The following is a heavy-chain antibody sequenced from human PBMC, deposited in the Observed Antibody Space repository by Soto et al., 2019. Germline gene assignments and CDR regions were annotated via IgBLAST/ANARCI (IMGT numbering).Heavy chain of an antibody. J-gene: IGHJ4*02. D-gene: IGHD3-10*01. CDR1: GGSISSGGYY. V-gene: IGHV4-31*03. CDR3: ARATEPIYGSGPFDY. CDR2: IYYSGST. Sequence: TLSLTCTVSGGSISSGGYYWSWIRQHPGKGLEWIGYIYYSGSTYYNPSLKSRVTISVDTSKNQFSLKLSSVTAADTAVYYCARATEPIYGSGPFDYWGQGNLVTVSS.